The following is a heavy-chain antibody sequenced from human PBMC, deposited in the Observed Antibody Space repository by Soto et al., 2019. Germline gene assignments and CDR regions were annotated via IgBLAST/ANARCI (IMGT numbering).Heavy chain of an antibody. D-gene: IGHD3-10*01. CDR3: ASQSTMDRYWYFDL. J-gene: IGHJ2*01. V-gene: IGHV4-30-4*01. CDR1: GGSISSGDYY. Sequence: QVQLQESGPGLVKPSQTLSLTCTVSGGSISSGDYYWIWIRQPPGKGLEGIGYIYYRGSTYYNPSLKSRVTISVDTSKNQCSLKLSSVTAADTAVYYCASQSTMDRYWYFDLWGRGTLVTVSS. CDR2: IYYRGST.